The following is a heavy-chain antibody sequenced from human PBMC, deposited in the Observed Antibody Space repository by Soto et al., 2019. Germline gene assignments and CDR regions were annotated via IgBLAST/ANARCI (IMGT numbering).Heavy chain of an antibody. Sequence: PSETLSLTCTVSGDSISRYYWSWIRQPPGKGLEWVGYIYYSGSTNYNPSLKSRVTISVDTSKNQFSLRLSSVTAADTAVYYCAREPTAVDSSGSGFDPWGQGTLVTVSS. J-gene: IGHJ5*02. CDR1: GDSISRYY. D-gene: IGHD3-22*01. CDR3: AREPTAVDSSGSGFDP. CDR2: IYYSGST. V-gene: IGHV4-59*01.